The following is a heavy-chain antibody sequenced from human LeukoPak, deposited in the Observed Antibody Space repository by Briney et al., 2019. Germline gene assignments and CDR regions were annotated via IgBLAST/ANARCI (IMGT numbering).Heavy chain of an antibody. V-gene: IGHV4-34*01. CDR3: ARDMVRGVIRLLYLDY. D-gene: IGHD3-10*01. CDR2: INHSGST. CDR1: GGSFSGYY. J-gene: IGHJ4*02. Sequence: SETLSLTCAVYGGSFSGYYWSWIRQPPGKGLEWIGEINHSGSTNYNPSLKSRVTISVDTSKNQFSLKLSSVTAADTAVYYCARDMVRGVIRLLYLDYWGQGTLVTVSS.